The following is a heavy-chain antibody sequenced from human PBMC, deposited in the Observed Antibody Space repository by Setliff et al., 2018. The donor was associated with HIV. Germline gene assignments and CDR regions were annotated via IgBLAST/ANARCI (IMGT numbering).Heavy chain of an antibody. V-gene: IGHV4-34*01. CDR2: INHRGIT. D-gene: IGHD6-13*01. J-gene: IGHJ6*02. CDR1: GVSLSGYY. Sequence: KASETLSLTCAVYGVSLSGYYWSWIRQPPGKGLEWIGEINHRGITNYSPSLKSRVTISVDTSKNQFSLKLRSVTAADTAVYYCARVVWMAAAGTIDYYYYGMDIWGQGTTVTVSS. CDR3: ARVVWMAAAGTIDYYYYGMDI.